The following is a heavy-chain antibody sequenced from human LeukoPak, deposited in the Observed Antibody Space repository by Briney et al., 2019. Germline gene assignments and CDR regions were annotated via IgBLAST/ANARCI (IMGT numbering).Heavy chain of an antibody. CDR2: IYPGDSDT. Sequence: GASVKASCKASGYTFTGYHVHWVRQAPGQGLEWMGIIYPGDSDTRYSPSFQGQVTISADKSISTAYLQWSSLKASDTAMYYCARHGSMVRDNIQGWFDPWGQGTLVTVSS. CDR1: GYTFTGYH. D-gene: IGHD3-10*01. J-gene: IGHJ5*02. CDR3: ARHGSMVRDNIQGWFDP. V-gene: IGHV5-51*01.